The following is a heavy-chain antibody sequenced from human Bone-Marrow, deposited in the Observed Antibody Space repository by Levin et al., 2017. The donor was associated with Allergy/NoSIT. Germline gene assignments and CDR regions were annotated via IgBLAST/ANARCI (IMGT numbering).Heavy chain of an antibody. D-gene: IGHD1-1*01. CDR1: GGSISSSSYY. V-gene: IGHV4-39*01. Sequence: SSETLSLTCTVSGGSISSSSYYWGWIRQPPGKGLEWIGSIYYSGSTYYNPSLKSRVTISVDTSKNQFSLKLSSVTAADTAVYYCARHAVGTGFDYWGQGTLVTVSS. J-gene: IGHJ4*02. CDR2: IYYSGST. CDR3: ARHAVGTGFDY.